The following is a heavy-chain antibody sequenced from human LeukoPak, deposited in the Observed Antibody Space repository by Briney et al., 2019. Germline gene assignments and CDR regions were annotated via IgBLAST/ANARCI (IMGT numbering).Heavy chain of an antibody. V-gene: IGHV4-39*07. Sequence: SETLSLTCIVSGGSISSSSYYWSWIRQPPGKGLEWIGEINHSGSTNYNPSLKSRVTISVDTSKNQFSLKLSSVTAADTAVYYCARGFGRACSSGWYRNYYFGYWGQGTLVTVSS. J-gene: IGHJ4*02. CDR2: INHSGST. CDR3: ARGFGRACSSGWYRNYYFGY. CDR1: GGSISSSSYY. D-gene: IGHD6-19*01.